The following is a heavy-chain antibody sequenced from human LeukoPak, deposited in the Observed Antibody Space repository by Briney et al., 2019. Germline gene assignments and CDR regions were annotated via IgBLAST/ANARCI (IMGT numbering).Heavy chain of an antibody. V-gene: IGHV3-30*02. Sequence: GGSLRLSCAASGFTFSSYGMHWVRQAPGKGLEWVAFIRYDGSNKYYADSVKGRFTISRDNSKNTLYLQMNSLRAEDTAVYYCAKDKRITIFAGYMDVWGKGTTVTVSS. D-gene: IGHD3-3*01. CDR1: GFTFSSYG. J-gene: IGHJ6*03. CDR3: AKDKRITIFAGYMDV. CDR2: IRYDGSNK.